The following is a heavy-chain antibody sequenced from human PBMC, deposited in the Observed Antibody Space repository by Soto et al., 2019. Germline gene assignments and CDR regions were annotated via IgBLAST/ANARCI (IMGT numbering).Heavy chain of an antibody. D-gene: IGHD3-3*01. V-gene: IGHV1-2*02. CDR3: ARDIHYDFWSGYYRLGGGMDV. CDR2: INPNSGGT. Sequence: ASVKVSCKASGYTFTGYYMHWVRPAPGQGLEWMGCINPNSGGTNYAQKFQGRVTMTRDTSSSTAYMELSRLRSDETAVYYCARDIHYDFWSGYYRLGGGMDVWGQGTTVTVSS. J-gene: IGHJ6*02. CDR1: GYTFTGYY.